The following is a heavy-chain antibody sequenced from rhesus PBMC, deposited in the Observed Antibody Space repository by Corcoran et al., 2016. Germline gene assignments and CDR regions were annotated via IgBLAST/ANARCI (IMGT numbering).Heavy chain of an antibody. CDR3: ARHPYPFGSLDV. D-gene: IGHD3S6*01. CDR1: GDSISSFNW. J-gene: IGHJ5-2*02. CDR2: IGFISGDT. V-gene: IGHV4-65*02. Sequence: QVRLQESGPGLVKPSETLSLTCTVSGDSISSFNWWSWIRQPPGKGLEWMGKIGFISGDTCDNPSFASRVTTSKDTSKKQFALRLNSMTAADTAVDQCARHPYPFGSLDVWAGEHWSPSPQ.